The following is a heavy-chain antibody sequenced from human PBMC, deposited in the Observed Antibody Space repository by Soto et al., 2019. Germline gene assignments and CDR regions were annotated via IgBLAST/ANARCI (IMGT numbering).Heavy chain of an antibody. J-gene: IGHJ6*02. D-gene: IGHD6-13*01. Sequence: GGSLRLSCAASGSTFSSYGMHWVRQAPGKGLEWVAVISYDGSNKYYADSVKGRFTISRDNSKNTLYLQMNSLRAEDTAVYYCAKDSSSHDRYYYYGMDVWGQGTTVTVSS. CDR1: GSTFSSYG. V-gene: IGHV3-30*18. CDR2: ISYDGSNK. CDR3: AKDSSSHDRYYYYGMDV.